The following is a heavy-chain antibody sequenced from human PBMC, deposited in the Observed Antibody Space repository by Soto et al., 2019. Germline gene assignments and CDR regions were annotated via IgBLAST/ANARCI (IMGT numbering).Heavy chain of an antibody. V-gene: IGHV3-30*18. D-gene: IGHD6-13*01. CDR3: AKDLGGWGSSWSGLYDYYYGMDV. CDR1: GFTFSSYG. CDR2: ISYDGSNK. J-gene: IGHJ6*02. Sequence: QVQLVESGGGVVQPGRSLRLSCAASGFTFSSYGMHWVRQAPGKGLEWVAVISYDGSNKYYADSVKGRFTISRDNSKNSLYLQMNSLRAEDTAVYYCAKDLGGWGSSWSGLYDYYYGMDVWGQGTTVTVSS.